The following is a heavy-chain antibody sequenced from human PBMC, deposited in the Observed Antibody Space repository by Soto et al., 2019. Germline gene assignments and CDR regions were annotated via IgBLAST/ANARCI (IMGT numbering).Heavy chain of an antibody. CDR2: ISYAGNDD. CDR3: ARDRQQWLEPAGGALPF. CDR1: GFTLSSYV. Sequence: GGSLRLSCAASGFTLSSYVMHWVRQAPGKGLEWVARISYAGNDDYYADSVKGRFTISRDNSKKTLYLQMTSLRADDTAVYYCARDRQQWLEPAGGALPFWGQGTMVTVSS. D-gene: IGHD6-19*01. J-gene: IGHJ3*01. V-gene: IGHV3-30-3*01.